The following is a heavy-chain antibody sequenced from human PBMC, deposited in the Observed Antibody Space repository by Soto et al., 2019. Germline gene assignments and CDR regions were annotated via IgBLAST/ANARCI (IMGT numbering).Heavy chain of an antibody. D-gene: IGHD5-12*01. CDR1: GGTYSSYA. J-gene: IGHJ4*02. CDR3: VRVVAIPGYPDN. Sequence: ASVKVSCKTSGGTYSSYAISWVRHAPGQGLEWMGGIVPIVDTSTYAQKFQGRVTITADESTSTAYMELSSLRSDDTAIYYCVRVVAIPGYPDNWGEGTLVTLSS. V-gene: IGHV1-69*13. CDR2: IVPIVDTS.